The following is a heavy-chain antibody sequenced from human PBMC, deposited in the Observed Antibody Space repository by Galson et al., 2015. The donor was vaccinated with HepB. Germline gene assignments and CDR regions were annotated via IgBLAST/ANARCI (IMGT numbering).Heavy chain of an antibody. Sequence: SLRLSCAASGFTLSGYWMHWVRQASGKGLEWVGRIRSKANSYATAYAASVKGRFTISRDDSKNTAYLQMNSLKTEDTAVYYCTRHSGAVASPNWFDPWGQGTLVTVSS. V-gene: IGHV3-73*01. CDR1: GFTLSGYW. CDR3: TRHSGAVASPNWFDP. J-gene: IGHJ5*02. CDR2: IRSKANSYAT. D-gene: IGHD6-19*01.